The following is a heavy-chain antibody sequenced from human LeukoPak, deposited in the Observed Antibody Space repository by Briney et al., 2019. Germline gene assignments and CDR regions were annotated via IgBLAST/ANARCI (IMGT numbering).Heavy chain of an antibody. V-gene: IGHV3-48*04. Sequence: PGESLRLSCGGSGISFSNYAINWVRQAPGKGLEWLAYINAYSSSIKYADSVKARFTISRDNAKSSVYLQMNSLRVEDTAVYYCARDSGIGWLIDYWGQGTLVTVSS. CDR2: INAYSSSI. CDR1: GISFSNYA. D-gene: IGHD3-9*01. J-gene: IGHJ4*02. CDR3: ARDSGIGWLIDY.